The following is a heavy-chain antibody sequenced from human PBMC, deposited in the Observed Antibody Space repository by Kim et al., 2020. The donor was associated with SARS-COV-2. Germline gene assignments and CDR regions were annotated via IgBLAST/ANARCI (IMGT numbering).Heavy chain of an antibody. CDR2: INPNSGGT. J-gene: IGHJ6*02. CDR1: GYTFTGYY. Sequence: ASVKVSCKASGYTFTGYYMHWVRQAPGQGLEWMGWINPNSGGTNYAQKFQGRVTMTRDTSISTAYMELSRLRSDDTAVYYCARDADYGDYGVYGMDVWGQGTTVTVSS. D-gene: IGHD4-17*01. V-gene: IGHV1-2*02. CDR3: ARDADYGDYGVYGMDV.